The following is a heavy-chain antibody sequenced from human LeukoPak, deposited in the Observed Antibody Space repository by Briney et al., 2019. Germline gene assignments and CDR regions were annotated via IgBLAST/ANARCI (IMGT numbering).Heavy chain of an antibody. CDR2: IYYSGST. CDR1: GDSISSGSYF. Sequence: SETLSLTCTVSGDSISSGSYFWGWIRRPPGKGLEWIGSIYYSGSTYDNPSLKSRVTISVDTSKDQFSLKLTSVTAADTAVYYCARYYGSGSYYFWFDPWGQGTLVTVSS. D-gene: IGHD3-10*01. CDR3: ARYYGSGSYYFWFDP. V-gene: IGHV4-39*07. J-gene: IGHJ5*02.